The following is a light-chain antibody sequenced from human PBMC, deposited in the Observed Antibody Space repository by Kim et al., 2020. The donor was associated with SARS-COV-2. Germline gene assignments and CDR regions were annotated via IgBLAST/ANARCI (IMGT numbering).Light chain of an antibody. Sequence: GSPGEGATLSCRASQSVSGSLAWYQQNPGQAPRLLIYGTSTRATGVPARFSGSGSATEFILTISSLQSEDFAVYYCQQYNAWPRTFGPGTKVDIK. CDR2: GTS. CDR1: QSVSGS. V-gene: IGKV3-15*01. J-gene: IGKJ1*01. CDR3: QQYNAWPRT.